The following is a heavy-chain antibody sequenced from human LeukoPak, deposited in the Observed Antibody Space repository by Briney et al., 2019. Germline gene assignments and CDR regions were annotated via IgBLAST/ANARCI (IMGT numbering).Heavy chain of an antibody. CDR2: ISWNSVSI. CDR1: GFTLDDYV. V-gene: IGHV3-9*01. J-gene: IGHJ2*01. D-gene: IGHD6-13*01. CDR3: AKDIGTGGTGWYFDL. Sequence: GGSLRLSCAASGFTLDDYVMHWVRQAPGRGLEWVSGISWNSVSIGYADSVKGRFTISRDNAKNSLYLQMNSLRAEDAALYYCAKDIGTGGTGWYFDLWGRGTLVTVSS.